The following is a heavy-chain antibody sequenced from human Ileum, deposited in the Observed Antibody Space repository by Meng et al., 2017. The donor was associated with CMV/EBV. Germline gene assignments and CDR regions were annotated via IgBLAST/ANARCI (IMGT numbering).Heavy chain of an antibody. V-gene: IGHV3-23*03. J-gene: IGHJ4*02. CDR3: AKQSDGELIDY. Sequence: CAANGFTFSTYAMSWIRQAPGKGMEWVSFIYTGDSTTYYADSVKGRFTISRDNSKNTLYLQMNSLRAEDTAVYYCAKQSDGELIDYWGQGTLVTVSS. D-gene: IGHD3-10*01. CDR1: GFTFSTYA. CDR2: IYTGDSTT.